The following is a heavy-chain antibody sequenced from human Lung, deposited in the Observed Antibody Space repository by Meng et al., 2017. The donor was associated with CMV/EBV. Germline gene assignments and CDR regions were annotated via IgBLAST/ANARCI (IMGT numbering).Heavy chain of an antibody. J-gene: IGHJ5*02. Sequence: QVQLVQSGSELKKPGASEKVSCKASGYTFSTYTINWVRQAHGRGLEWMGWIITNTGTPTYTQGFTGRFVFSLDTSVSTAYLQISSLKAEDTAVYYWARGGNFDPWGQGTLVTVSS. CDR1: GYTFSTYT. CDR3: ARGGNFDP. V-gene: IGHV7-4-1*02. D-gene: IGHD2/OR15-2a*01. CDR2: IITNTGTP.